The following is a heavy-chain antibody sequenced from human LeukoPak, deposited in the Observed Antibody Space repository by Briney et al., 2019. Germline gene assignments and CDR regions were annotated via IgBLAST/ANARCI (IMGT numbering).Heavy chain of an antibody. V-gene: IGHV4-4*02. CDR2: IYHSGST. Sequence: SETLPLTCAVSGGSISSSNWWSWVRQPPGKGLEWIGEIYHSGSTNYNPSLKSRVTISVDKSKNQFSLKLSSVTAADTAVYYCASGRVWFGEPYYFDYWGQGTLVTVSS. CDR1: GGSISSSNW. D-gene: IGHD3-10*01. CDR3: ASGRVWFGEPYYFDY. J-gene: IGHJ4*02.